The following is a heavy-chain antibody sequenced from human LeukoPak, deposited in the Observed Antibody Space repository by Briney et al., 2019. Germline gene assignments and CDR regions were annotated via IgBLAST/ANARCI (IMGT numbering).Heavy chain of an antibody. V-gene: IGHV3-23*01. CDR2: VTVSGGDT. Sequence: PGGSLRLSCAGSGFTFSSYAMTWVRQAPGKGLEWVSSVTVSGGDTSYADSVKGRFTISRDNSKSTLFLQMNSLRVEDTAIYYCAKDRDYDFWSGYYYWGQGTLVTVSS. CDR1: GFTFSSYA. J-gene: IGHJ4*02. D-gene: IGHD3-3*01. CDR3: AKDRDYDFWSGYYY.